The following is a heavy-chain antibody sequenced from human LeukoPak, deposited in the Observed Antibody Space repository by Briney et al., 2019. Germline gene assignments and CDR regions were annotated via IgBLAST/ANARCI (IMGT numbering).Heavy chain of an antibody. J-gene: IGHJ4*02. CDR1: GFTFRNYW. Sequence: GGSLRLSCETSGFTFRNYWMNWVRQAPGKGLEWVSHISSSSSAKYYADSVKGRFTISRDNAKNSLYLQMNSLRAEDTAVYYCARYQAANTNYFDYWGQGILVTVSS. CDR2: ISSSSSAK. V-gene: IGHV3-48*04. CDR3: ARYQAANTNYFDY. D-gene: IGHD2-15*01.